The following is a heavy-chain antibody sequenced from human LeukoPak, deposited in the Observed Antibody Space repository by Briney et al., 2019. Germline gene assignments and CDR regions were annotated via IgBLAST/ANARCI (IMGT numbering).Heavy chain of an antibody. CDR2: ISAYNGNT. D-gene: IGHD3-10*01. Sequence: ASVKVSCKASGYTFTSYGISWVRQAPGQGLEWMGWISAYNGNTNYAQKLQGRVTMTTDTSTSTAYMELRSLRSDDTAVYYCARGSYYYGSGSYLDYWGQGTLVTVSS. J-gene: IGHJ4*02. CDR1: GYTFTSYG. V-gene: IGHV1-18*01. CDR3: ARGSYYYGSGSYLDY.